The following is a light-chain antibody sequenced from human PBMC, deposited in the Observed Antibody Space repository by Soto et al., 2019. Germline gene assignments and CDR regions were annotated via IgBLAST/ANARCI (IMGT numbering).Light chain of an antibody. J-gene: IGKJ4*01. CDR3: QQRRDWPPIT. CDR1: QSVGRF. V-gene: IGKV3-11*01. Sequence: EIVLTQSPATLSLSPGERATLSCRASQSVGRFLAWYQQRPGQSPRLLIYDASNRATGIPAKFSGSGPGTDVTLIIISLEPEDFAVYYCQQRRDWPPITFGGGTKWEIK. CDR2: DAS.